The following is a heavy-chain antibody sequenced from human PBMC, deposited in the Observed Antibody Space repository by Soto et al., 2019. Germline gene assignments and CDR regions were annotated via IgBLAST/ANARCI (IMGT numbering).Heavy chain of an antibody. CDR1: GGSISSGDYY. CDR3: ARGLITGSHYSGGWYYFDS. Sequence: PSETLSLTCTVSGGSISSGDYYWGWIRQPPGKGLEWIGSIYYSGSTYYNPSLKSRVTISVHTSNSQFSLELSSVTAADTAVYYCARGLITGSHYSGGWYYFDSWGQGTQVTVSS. J-gene: IGHJ4*02. V-gene: IGHV4-39*07. CDR2: IYYSGST. D-gene: IGHD6-19*01.